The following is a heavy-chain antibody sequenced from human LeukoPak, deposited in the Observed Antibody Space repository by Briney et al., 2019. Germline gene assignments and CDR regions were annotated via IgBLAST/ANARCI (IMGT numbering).Heavy chain of an antibody. Sequence: SETLSLTCTVSGGSISSYYWSWIRQPPGKGLEWIGYIYYSGSTYYNPSLKSRVTISVDTSKNQFSLKLSSVTAADTAVYYCARDGSSSWYSWFDPWGQGTLVTVSS. V-gene: IGHV4-59*12. CDR2: IYYSGST. D-gene: IGHD6-13*01. CDR1: GGSISSYY. CDR3: ARDGSSSWYSWFDP. J-gene: IGHJ5*02.